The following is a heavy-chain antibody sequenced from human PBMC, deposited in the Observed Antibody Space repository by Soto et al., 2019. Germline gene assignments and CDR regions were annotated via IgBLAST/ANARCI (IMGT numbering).Heavy chain of an antibody. V-gene: IGHV4-59*01. CDR2: IYYSGST. CDR3: AGSFYVFWGGYPATNWFDP. CDR1: GGSISSYY. Sequence: TSETLSLTCTVSGGSISSYYWSWIRQPPGKGLEWTGYIYYSGSTNYNPSLKSRVTISVDTSKNQFSLKLSSVTAADTAVYYCAGSFYVFWGGYPATNWFDPWDQGPLVTFSS. J-gene: IGHJ5*02. D-gene: IGHD3-3*01.